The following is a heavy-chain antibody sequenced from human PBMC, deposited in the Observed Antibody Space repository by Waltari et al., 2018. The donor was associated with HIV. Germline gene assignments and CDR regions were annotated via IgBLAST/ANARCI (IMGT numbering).Heavy chain of an antibody. CDR3: AEGYGAFDFDY. D-gene: IGHD2-15*01. V-gene: IGHV7-4-1*01. J-gene: IGHJ4*02. CDR2: IDTKTGSP. CDR1: ENALSGSV. Sequence: QVQLPQSPSQFKKPGTSVKIACKPSENALSGSVINWVRQAPGQGLEWIGLIDTKTGSPTYAQVFSGLLILSLDTSGTTSYLQIRALKTNDTATYYCAEGYGAFDFDYWGQGTLITVSP.